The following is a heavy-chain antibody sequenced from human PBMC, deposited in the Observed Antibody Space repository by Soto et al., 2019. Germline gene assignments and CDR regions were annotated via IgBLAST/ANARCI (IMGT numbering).Heavy chain of an antibody. Sequence: GESLKISCKVSGYSFANYWISWVRQMPGKGLEWMGRFSPTDSYTDYSPSFQGHVTISGDKSINTAYVQWSSLRASDTAMYFCARHPYIGGFDVWGQGTTVTVSS. V-gene: IGHV5-10-1*01. D-gene: IGHD2-15*01. CDR2: FSPTDSYT. CDR3: ARHPYIGGFDV. CDR1: GYSFANYW. J-gene: IGHJ6*02.